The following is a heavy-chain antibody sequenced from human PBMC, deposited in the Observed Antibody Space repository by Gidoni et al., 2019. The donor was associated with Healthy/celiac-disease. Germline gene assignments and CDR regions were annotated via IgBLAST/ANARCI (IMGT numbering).Heavy chain of an antibody. V-gene: IGHV3-48*04. CDR3: AREDSEYNWKGWFDP. CDR1: GFPFSSYS. Sequence: EVQLVESGGGLVQPGGSLRLSCAASGFPFSSYSMNWVRQAPGKGLEWVSYISSSSSTIYYADSVKGRLTISRDNAKNSLYLQMNSLRAEDTAVYYCAREDSEYNWKGWFDPWGQGTLVTVSA. J-gene: IGHJ5*02. D-gene: IGHD1-20*01. CDR2: ISSSSSTI.